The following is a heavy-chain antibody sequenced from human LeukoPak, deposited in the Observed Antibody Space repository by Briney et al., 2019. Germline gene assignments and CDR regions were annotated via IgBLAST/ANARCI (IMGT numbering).Heavy chain of an antibody. CDR3: ARYRVGYEEGQYYMDV. D-gene: IGHD5-12*01. Sequence: SVKVSCKASGGTFSSYAISWVRQAPGQGLEWVGGIIPIFGTANYAQKFQGRVTITADESTSTAYMELSSLRSEDTAVYYCARYRVGYEEGQYYMDVWGKGTTVTVSS. V-gene: IGHV1-69*01. CDR2: IIPIFGTA. CDR1: GGTFSSYA. J-gene: IGHJ6*03.